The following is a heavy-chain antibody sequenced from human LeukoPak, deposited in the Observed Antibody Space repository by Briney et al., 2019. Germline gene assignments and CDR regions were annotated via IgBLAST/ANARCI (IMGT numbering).Heavy chain of an antibody. D-gene: IGHD3-10*01. CDR1: GFTFSSYS. CDR3: ARDVRSSGSYSDY. V-gene: IGHV3-48*02. J-gene: IGHJ4*02. Sequence: AGSLRLSCAASGFTFSSYSMNWVPQAPGKGLEWILYISSSSSKIKYADSVKGRFTISRDNAKNSLYLQMNSLRDEDTAVYYCARDVRSSGSYSDYWGQGTLVTVSS. CDR2: ISSSSSKI.